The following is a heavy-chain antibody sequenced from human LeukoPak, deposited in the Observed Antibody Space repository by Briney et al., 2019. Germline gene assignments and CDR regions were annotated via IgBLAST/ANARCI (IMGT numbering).Heavy chain of an antibody. J-gene: IGHJ5*02. CDR3: ARLGTPAYYDILTGPNWFDP. Sequence: GESLKISFKGSGYSFTSYWIGWVRQMPGKGLEWMGIIYPGDSDTRYSPSFQGQVTISADKSISTAYLQWSSLKASDTAMYYCARLGTPAYYDILTGPNWFDPWGQGTLVTVSS. CDR1: GYSFTSYW. D-gene: IGHD3-9*01. V-gene: IGHV5-51*01. CDR2: IYPGDSDT.